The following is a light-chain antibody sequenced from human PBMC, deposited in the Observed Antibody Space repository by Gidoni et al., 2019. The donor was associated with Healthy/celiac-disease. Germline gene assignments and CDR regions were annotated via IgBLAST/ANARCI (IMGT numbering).Light chain of an antibody. CDR1: NIGSKS. Sequence: SYVLTQQPSVSVAPGQTARITCGGNNIGSKSVHWYQQKPGQAPVLVVHDDNDRPSGIPERFSGSNSGNTATLTISRVEAGDEADYYCQVWDSSSDLGVFGGGTKLTVL. V-gene: IGLV3-21*02. CDR2: DDN. CDR3: QVWDSSSDLGV. J-gene: IGLJ2*01.